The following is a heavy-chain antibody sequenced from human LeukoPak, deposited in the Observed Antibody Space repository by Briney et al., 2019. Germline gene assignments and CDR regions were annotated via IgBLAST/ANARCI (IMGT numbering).Heavy chain of an antibody. CDR1: GFTFSSYE. V-gene: IGHV3-48*03. D-gene: IGHD4-11*01. Sequence: GGSLRLSCAASGFTFSSYEMNWVRQAPGKGLEWVSYISSSGSTIYYADSVKGRFTISRDNAKNSLYLQMNSLRAEDTAVYYCARSDYLYAFDIWGQGTMVTVSS. CDR3: ARSDYLYAFDI. CDR2: ISSSGSTI. J-gene: IGHJ3*02.